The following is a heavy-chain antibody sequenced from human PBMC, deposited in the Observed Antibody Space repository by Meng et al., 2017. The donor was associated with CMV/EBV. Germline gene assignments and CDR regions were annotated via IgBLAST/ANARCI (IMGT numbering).Heavy chain of an antibody. CDR1: GGSVSSGSYY. CDR2: IYYSGST. CDR3: ARAHPYYDYVWGSYRSRGAFDI. V-gene: IGHV4-61*01. Sequence: SETLSLTCTVSGGSVSSGSYYWSWIRQPPGKGLEWIGYIYYSGSTNYNPSLKSRVTISVDTSKNQFSLKLSSVTAADTGVYYCARAHPYYDYVWGSYRSRGAFDIWGQGTMVTVSS. J-gene: IGHJ3*02. D-gene: IGHD3-16*02.